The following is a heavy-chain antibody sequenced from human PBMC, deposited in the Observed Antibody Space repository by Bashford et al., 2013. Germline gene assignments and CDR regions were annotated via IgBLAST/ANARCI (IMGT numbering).Heavy chain of an antibody. J-gene: IGHJ6*02. CDR1: GFTFSRSD. CDR3: ARAGTIFGNQYYYYYYGMDV. D-gene: IGHD3-3*01. V-gene: IGHV3-13*04. Sequence: GGSLRLSCAASGFTFSRSDMHWVRQATGKGLEWVSAIGKGGDTYYPDSVKGRFTISRENAKNSLYLQMNSLRAGDTAVYYCARAGTIFGNQYYYYYYGMDVWGQGTTVTVSS. CDR2: IGKGGDT.